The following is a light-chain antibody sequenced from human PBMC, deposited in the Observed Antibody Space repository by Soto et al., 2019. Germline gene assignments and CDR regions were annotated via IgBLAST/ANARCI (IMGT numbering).Light chain of an antibody. Sequence: DIQMTQSPSTLSASVGDRVTITCRASQSISSWLAWYQQKPGKAPKHLIYDAYSLERGVPSRFSGSGSGTECTLTISSLQPDDFATYYCQQYNSYSYTFGPGTKMEIK. CDR2: DAY. CDR1: QSISSW. V-gene: IGKV1-5*01. CDR3: QQYNSYSYT. J-gene: IGKJ2*01.